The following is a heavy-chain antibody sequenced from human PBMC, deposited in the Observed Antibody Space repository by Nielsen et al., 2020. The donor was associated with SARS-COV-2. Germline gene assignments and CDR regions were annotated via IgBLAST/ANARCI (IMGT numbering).Heavy chain of an antibody. D-gene: IGHD4-17*01. CDR3: ARGLYGEGYFDY. V-gene: IGHV4-30-4*07. Sequence: WIRQPPGKGLGWIGYIYYSGSTYYNPSLKSRVTISVDTSKNQFSLKLSSVTAADTAAYYCARGLYGEGYFDYWGQGTLVTVSS. CDR2: IYYSGST. J-gene: IGHJ4*02.